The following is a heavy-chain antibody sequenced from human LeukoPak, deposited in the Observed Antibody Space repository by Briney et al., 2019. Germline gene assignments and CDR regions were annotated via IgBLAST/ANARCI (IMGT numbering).Heavy chain of an antibody. Sequence: KPGGSLRLSCAASGFTFSSYSMNWVRQAPGKGLEWVSSISSSSSYIYYADSVKGRFTISRDSAKNSLYLQMNSLRAEDTAVYYCARARITMVRGVGFFDYWGQGTLVTVSS. CDR1: GFTFSSYS. CDR3: ARARITMVRGVGFFDY. D-gene: IGHD3-10*01. J-gene: IGHJ4*02. CDR2: ISSSSSYI. V-gene: IGHV3-21*01.